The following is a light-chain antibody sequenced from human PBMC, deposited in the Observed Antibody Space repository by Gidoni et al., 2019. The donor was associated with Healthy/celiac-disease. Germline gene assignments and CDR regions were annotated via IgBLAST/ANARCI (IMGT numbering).Light chain of an antibody. CDR1: QSVSSY. Sequence: EIVLTQSPAILSLSPGERATLSCRASQSVSSYLAWYQQKPGQAPRLLIYDASNRATGIPARFSGSGSGTDFTLTISSLEPDDFAVYYCQQRSNWRVTFGGXTKVEIK. J-gene: IGKJ4*01. CDR2: DAS. V-gene: IGKV3-11*01. CDR3: QQRSNWRVT.